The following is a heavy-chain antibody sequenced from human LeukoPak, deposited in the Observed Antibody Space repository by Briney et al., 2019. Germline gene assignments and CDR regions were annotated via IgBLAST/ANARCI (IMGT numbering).Heavy chain of an antibody. CDR1: GFTFSSYW. CDR3: ARDRGYSFDY. J-gene: IGHJ4*02. V-gene: IGHV3-74*01. Sequence: GGSLRLSCAASGFTFSSYWLHWVPQAPGKGLLCASHIHGDWSTTTFADSVSGRFTISRDNANNTLYLQMNSLRAEDTAVYYCARDRGYSFDYWGQGTLVTVSS. CDR2: IHGDWSTT. D-gene: IGHD5-18*01.